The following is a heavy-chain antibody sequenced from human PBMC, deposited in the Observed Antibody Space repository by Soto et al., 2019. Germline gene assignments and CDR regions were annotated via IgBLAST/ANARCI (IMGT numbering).Heavy chain of an antibody. D-gene: IGHD3-22*01. Sequence: ASVKVSCKASGYTFTGYCIHWVRQAPGQGLEWMGWISAYNGNTNYAQKLQGRVTMTTDTSTSTAYMELRSLRSDDTAVYYCAREIDRDSSGYVYWGQGTLVTVSS. CDR1: GYTFTGYC. CDR2: ISAYNGNT. J-gene: IGHJ4*02. V-gene: IGHV1-18*04. CDR3: AREIDRDSSGYVY.